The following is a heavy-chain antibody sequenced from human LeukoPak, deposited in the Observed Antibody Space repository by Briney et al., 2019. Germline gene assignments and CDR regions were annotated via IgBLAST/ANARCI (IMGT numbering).Heavy chain of an antibody. J-gene: IGHJ6*03. D-gene: IGHD1-1*01. CDR3: AKYKGAVFYHYFMDV. CDR2: ITGSGGNT. Sequence: PGGSLRLSCAASGFTFSNFAMSWVRQAPGKGLEWVPGITGSGGNTHYADSVKGRFTISRDNSKNTLYLQMNSLRVEDTAIYYCAKYKGAVFYHYFMDVWGKGTTVTVSS. CDR1: GFTFSNFA. V-gene: IGHV3-23*01.